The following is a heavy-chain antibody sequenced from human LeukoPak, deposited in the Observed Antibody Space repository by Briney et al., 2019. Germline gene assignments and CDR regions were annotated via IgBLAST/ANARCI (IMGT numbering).Heavy chain of an antibody. D-gene: IGHD1-1*01. CDR2: IYTGGNT. CDR1: EFTVSSNY. Sequence: GGSLRLSCAASEFTVSSNYMHWVRQAPGKGLEWVSLIYTGGNTFYADSVKGRFTISRDNSKKTLYLQMNSLRAEDTAVYYCARDSWNDGDALDIWGQGTLVTVSS. CDR3: ARDSWNDGDALDI. J-gene: IGHJ3*02. V-gene: IGHV3-53*01.